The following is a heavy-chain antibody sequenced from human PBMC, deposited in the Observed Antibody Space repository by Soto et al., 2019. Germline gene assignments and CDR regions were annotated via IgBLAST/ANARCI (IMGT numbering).Heavy chain of an antibody. J-gene: IGHJ5*02. CDR1: GGSISSGGYY. V-gene: IGHV4-31*03. D-gene: IGHD3-9*01. CDR2: IYYSGST. Sequence: ASETLFLTCTVSGGSISSGGYYWSWIRQHPGKGLEWIGYIYYSGSTYYNPSLKSRVTISVDTSKNQFSLKLSSVTAADTAVYYCATYYDILTGYYAGFDPWGQGTLVTVSS. CDR3: ATYYDILTGYYAGFDP.